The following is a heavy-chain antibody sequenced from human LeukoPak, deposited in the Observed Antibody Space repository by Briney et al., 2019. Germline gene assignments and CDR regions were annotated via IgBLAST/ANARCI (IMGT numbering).Heavy chain of an antibody. Sequence: PSETLSLTCTVSGGSISSHYWSWIRQPPGEGLEWIGYMYYSGSTNYNPSLRSRVTISADTSKNQLSLKLSSVTAADTAVYYCARDEGYSSSWMGFDPWGQGTLVTVSS. J-gene: IGHJ5*02. V-gene: IGHV4-59*11. CDR1: GGSISSHY. D-gene: IGHD6-13*01. CDR3: ARDEGYSSSWMGFDP. CDR2: MYYSGST.